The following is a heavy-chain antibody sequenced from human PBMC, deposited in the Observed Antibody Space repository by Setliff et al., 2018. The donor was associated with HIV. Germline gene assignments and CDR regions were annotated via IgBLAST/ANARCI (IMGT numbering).Heavy chain of an antibody. CDR3: ARDTGVNVAPDGRGYHTFDF. D-gene: IGHD2-8*02. Sequence: LSLTCSVSGSSLSSNSYWWAWTRQPPGKGLEYIGTIYHRGGTFNNPSLKSRVVMSVDTSKNQFSLKLTSVTAADTATYYCARDTGVNVAPDGRGYHTFDFWGRGTMVTVSS. J-gene: IGHJ3*01. CDR2: IYHRGGT. V-gene: IGHV4-38-2*02. CDR1: GSSLSSNSY.